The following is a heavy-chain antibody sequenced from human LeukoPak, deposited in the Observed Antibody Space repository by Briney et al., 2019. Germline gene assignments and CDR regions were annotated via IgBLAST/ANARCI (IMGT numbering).Heavy chain of an antibody. CDR1: GFSFNNYA. D-gene: IGHD5-12*01. CDR2: IIGSSGST. V-gene: IGHV3-23*01. J-gene: IGHJ4*02. CDR3: AKGAYDYIEIAYFDY. Sequence: GGSLRLSCVASGFSFNNYAMNWVRQAPGKRLEWVSLIIGSSGSTFYADSVKGRFTISRDKSKNTLYLQMNSLRADDTAVYYCAKGAYDYIEIAYFDYWGQGSLVTVSS.